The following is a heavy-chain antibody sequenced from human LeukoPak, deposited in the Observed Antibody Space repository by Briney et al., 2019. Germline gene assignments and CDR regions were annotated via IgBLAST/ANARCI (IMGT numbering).Heavy chain of an antibody. V-gene: IGHV1-18*01. CDR2: ISAYNGNT. J-gene: IGHJ6*02. Sequence: GASVKVSCKASGYTFTSYGISWVRQAPGQGLEWMGWISAYNGNTNYAQKLQGRVTMTTDTSTSTAYMELRSLRSDDTAVYYCARHIVVVRTSYYYYYGMDVWGQGTTVTVSS. D-gene: IGHD2-2*01. CDR3: ARHIVVVRTSYYYYYGMDV. CDR1: GYTFTSYG.